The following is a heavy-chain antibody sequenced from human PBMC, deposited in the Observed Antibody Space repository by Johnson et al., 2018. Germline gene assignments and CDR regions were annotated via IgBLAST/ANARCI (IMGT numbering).Heavy chain of an antibody. J-gene: IGHJ1*01. Sequence: QLVESGAEVKKPGASVKVFCKASGYSFTSYDITWVRQATGQGLEWMGWMNPNSGNTGYEQKFQGRVTMTRNTSIGTAYMELSSLRSDDTAVYYCARGFRDSSGKEYFQHWGQGTVITVSS. CDR2: MNPNSGNT. CDR3: ARGFRDSSGKEYFQH. D-gene: IGHD3-22*01. CDR1: GYSFTSYD. V-gene: IGHV1-8*01.